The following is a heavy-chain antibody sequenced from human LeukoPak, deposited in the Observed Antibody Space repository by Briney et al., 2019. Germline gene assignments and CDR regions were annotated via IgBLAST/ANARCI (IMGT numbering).Heavy chain of an antibody. CDR2: INPSGGST. J-gene: IGHJ3*02. CDR1: GYIFTSYF. Sequence: ASVKVSCKASGYIFTSYFMHWVRQASGQGLEWMGLINPSGGSTRYAQKFQGRVTMTRDTSTSTAYMELRSLRSDDTAVYYCARGYSGSYYDDAFDIWGQGTMVTVSS. V-gene: IGHV1-46*01. CDR3: ARGYSGSYYDDAFDI. D-gene: IGHD1-26*01.